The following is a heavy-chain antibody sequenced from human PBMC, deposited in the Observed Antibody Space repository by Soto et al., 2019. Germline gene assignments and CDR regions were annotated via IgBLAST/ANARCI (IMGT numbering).Heavy chain of an antibody. CDR2: ISYDGNNK. D-gene: IGHD4-17*01. V-gene: IGHV3-30*18. Sequence: QVQLVGSGGGVVQPGRSLRLSCEASGFSFSSHGMHWVRKAPGKGLEWLAVISYDGNNKYYADSVKGRFSISRDNYKNTLYLQMNSLRAEDTAVYYCAKDHLPTTITTPWFDPWGQGTLVTVSS. CDR1: GFSFSSHG. CDR3: AKDHLPTTITTPWFDP. J-gene: IGHJ5*02.